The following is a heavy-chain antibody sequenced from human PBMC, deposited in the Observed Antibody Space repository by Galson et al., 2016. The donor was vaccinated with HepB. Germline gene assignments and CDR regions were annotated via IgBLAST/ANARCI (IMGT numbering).Heavy chain of an antibody. J-gene: IGHJ6*02. D-gene: IGHD4-17*01. CDR2: IKQDGSEK. V-gene: IGHV3-7*01. Sequence: LRLSCAASGFPFSSCWMTWVRQAPGKGLEWVANIKQDGSEKYYVDSVKGRFTISRDNAKNSLYLQMNSLRAEDTAVYYCAREGLSDYGDYKYYYYALDVWGQGTTVTVSS. CDR1: GFPFSSCW. CDR3: AREGLSDYGDYKYYYYALDV.